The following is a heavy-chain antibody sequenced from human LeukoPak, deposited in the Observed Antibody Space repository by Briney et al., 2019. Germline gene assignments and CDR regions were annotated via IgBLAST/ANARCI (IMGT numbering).Heavy chain of an antibody. CDR2: INIGGTNT. CDR1: GFTFTDYY. J-gene: IGHJ5*02. CDR3: ATDGAGFDT. V-gene: IGHV3-11*01. Sequence: GGSLRLSCAASGFTFTDYYMSWIRQAPGKGLEWLSYINIGGTNTHYADSVKGRFTISRDNAKKSLYLEMNNLRAEDTAVYYCATDGAGFDTWGQGVLVTVSS.